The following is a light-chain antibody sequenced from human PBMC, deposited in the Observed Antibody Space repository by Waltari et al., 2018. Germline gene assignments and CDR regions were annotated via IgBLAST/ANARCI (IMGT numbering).Light chain of an antibody. CDR2: GNR. CDR1: GSNIGAGYD. J-gene: IGLJ3*02. V-gene: IGLV1-40*01. CDR3: QSYDTTLSVV. Sequence: QSVLTQPPSVSGAPGQKVTISCTGSGSNIGAGYDVHWYQQLPRAAPQLLIYGNRSQPLGVPDRFFGSTSGTSASLAITGLQAEDEADYYCQSYDTTLSVVFGGGTKLTVL.